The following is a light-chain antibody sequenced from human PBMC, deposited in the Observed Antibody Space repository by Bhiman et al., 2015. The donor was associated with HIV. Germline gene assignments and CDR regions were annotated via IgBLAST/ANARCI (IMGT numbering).Light chain of an antibody. CDR1: SSNIGNNY. J-gene: IGLJ3*02. V-gene: IGLV1-51*02. Sequence: QSLLTQPPSVSAAPGQKVTISCSGSSSNIGNNYVSWYQQLPGTAPKLLIYENNKRPSGIPDRFSGSKSGTSATLDITGLRTGDEADYYCGTWDSRLKAWVFGGGTKVTVL. CDR3: GTWDSRLKAWV. CDR2: ENN.